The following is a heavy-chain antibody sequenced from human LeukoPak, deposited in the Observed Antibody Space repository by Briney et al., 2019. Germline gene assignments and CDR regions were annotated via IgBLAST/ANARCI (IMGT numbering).Heavy chain of an antibody. Sequence: PSETLSLTCTVSGGSISSYYWSWIRQPAGKGLEWIGRTYVSGSTNYNPSLKSRVTMSVDTSKNQFSLRLSSVTAADTAVYYCARSNYDILTGYSLYFDYWGQGTLVTVSS. V-gene: IGHV4-4*07. D-gene: IGHD3-9*01. CDR2: TYVSGST. CDR1: GGSISSYY. J-gene: IGHJ4*02. CDR3: ARSNYDILTGYSLYFDY.